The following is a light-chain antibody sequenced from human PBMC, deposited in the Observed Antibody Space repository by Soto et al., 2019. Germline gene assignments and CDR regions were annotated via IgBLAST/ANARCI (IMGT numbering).Light chain of an antibody. CDR1: QSISNY. CDR2: TAS. V-gene: IGKV1-39*01. J-gene: IGKJ4*01. CDR3: QQSYSTPVT. Sequence: DIQMTQSPSSLSASVGDRVTITCRASQSISNYLNWYQQKPGRAPKLLIYTASSLQSGVPSRFSGSGSGTVFTLTISSLQPEDFATYSCQQSYSTPVTFGGGTKVEIK.